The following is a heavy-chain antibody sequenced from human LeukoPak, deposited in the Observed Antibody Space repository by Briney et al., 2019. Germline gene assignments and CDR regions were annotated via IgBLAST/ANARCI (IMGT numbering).Heavy chain of an antibody. CDR3: ARGGEMATYYFDY. D-gene: IGHD5-24*01. Sequence: SETLSLTCTVSGYSISSGYYWGWIRQPPGKGLEWIGYIYYSGSTNYNPSLKSRVTISVDTSKNQFSLKLSSVTAADTAVYYCARGGEMATYYFDYWGQGTLVTVSS. CDR1: GYSISSGYY. V-gene: IGHV4-61*01. J-gene: IGHJ4*02. CDR2: IYYSGST.